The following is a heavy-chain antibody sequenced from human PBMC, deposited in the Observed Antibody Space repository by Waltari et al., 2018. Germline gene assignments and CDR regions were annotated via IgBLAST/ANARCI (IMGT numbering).Heavy chain of an antibody. Sequence: QVQLVQSGAEVRKPGASVKVSCETSGYPFSGYYIRWVRQAPGQGPEWMGRIIPNSGGTSYAQKFQGRVTMTRDTSITTAYMELRSLTSDDTAVYYCARGNWGYFFDYWGQGTLVTVSS. CDR3: ARGNWGYFFDY. V-gene: IGHV1-2*06. CDR1: GYPFSGYY. CDR2: IIPNSGGT. D-gene: IGHD7-27*01. J-gene: IGHJ4*02.